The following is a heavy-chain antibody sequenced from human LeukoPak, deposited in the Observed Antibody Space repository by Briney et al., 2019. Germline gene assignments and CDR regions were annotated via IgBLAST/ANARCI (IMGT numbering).Heavy chain of an antibody. Sequence: ASVKVSCKASGYTFTSYGISWVRQAPGQGLEWMGWISTYNSNTNYAQKLQGRVTVTTDTSTSTAYMELRSLISDDAAVYYCARGDDYGDYWGLYWGQGTLVTVSS. CDR1: GYTFTSYG. J-gene: IGHJ4*02. CDR3: ARGDDYGDYWGLY. CDR2: ISTYNSNT. V-gene: IGHV1-18*01. D-gene: IGHD4-17*01.